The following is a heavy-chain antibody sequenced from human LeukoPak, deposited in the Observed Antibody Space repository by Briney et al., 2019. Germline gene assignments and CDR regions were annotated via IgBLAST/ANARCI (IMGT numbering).Heavy chain of an antibody. CDR3: AREKLRFSPGRDDAFDI. Sequence: GGSLRLSCAASGFTFSDYYMSWIRQAPGKGLEWVSYISSSGSTIYYADSVKGRFTISRDNAKNSLYLQMNSLRAEDTAVYYCAREKLRFSPGRDDAFDIWGQGTMVTVSS. D-gene: IGHD3-3*01. CDR2: ISSSGSTI. V-gene: IGHV3-11*04. J-gene: IGHJ3*02. CDR1: GFTFSDYY.